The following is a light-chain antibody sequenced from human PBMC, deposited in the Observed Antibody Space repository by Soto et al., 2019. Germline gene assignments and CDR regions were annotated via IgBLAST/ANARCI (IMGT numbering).Light chain of an antibody. CDR3: LQDYNYPLT. CDR1: QGIGND. Sequence: AIQMTQSPSSLSASVGDRVTITCRASQGIGNDLGWYQQKPGEAPKLLIFGAFTLQSGIPSRFSGSGSDTDFTLTISSLQPADFATYYCLQDYNYPLTFGGGTKVEIK. J-gene: IGKJ4*01. CDR2: GAF. V-gene: IGKV1-6*01.